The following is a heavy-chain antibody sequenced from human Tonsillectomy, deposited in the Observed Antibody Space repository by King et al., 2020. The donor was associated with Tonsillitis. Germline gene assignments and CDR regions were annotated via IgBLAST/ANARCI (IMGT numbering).Heavy chain of an antibody. J-gene: IGHJ4*02. CDR3: AKEWSGWAFDY. V-gene: IGHV3-30*02. CDR1: GFTFSSYA. CDR2: IRYDGSHK. Sequence: HVQLVESGGGVVQPGGSLRLSCAASGFTFSSYAMHWVRQTPGKGLEWVTFIRYDGSHKYYADSVKGRFTISRDNSKNTLYLQMNSLRADDTAVYYCAKEWSGWAFDYWGQGSPVTVSS. D-gene: IGHD6-19*01.